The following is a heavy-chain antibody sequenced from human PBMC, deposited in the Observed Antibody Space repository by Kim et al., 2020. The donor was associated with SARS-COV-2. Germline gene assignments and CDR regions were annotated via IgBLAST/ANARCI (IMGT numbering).Heavy chain of an antibody. CDR3: ARDTSMVRGVSAYNWFDP. Sequence: SETLSLTCTVSRGSISSYYWSWIRQPPGKGLEWIGYIYYSGSTNYNPSLKSRVTISVDTSKNQFSLKLSSVTAADTAVYYCARDTSMVRGVSAYNWFDPWGQGTLVTVSS. V-gene: IGHV4-59*01. CDR1: RGSISSYY. D-gene: IGHD3-10*01. J-gene: IGHJ5*02. CDR2: IYYSGST.